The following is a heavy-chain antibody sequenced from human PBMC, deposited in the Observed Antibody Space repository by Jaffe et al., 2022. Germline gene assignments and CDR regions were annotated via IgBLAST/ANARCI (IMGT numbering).Heavy chain of an antibody. Sequence: QLQLQESGPGLVKPSETLSLTCTVSGGSISSSSYYWGWIRQPPGKGLEWIGSIYYSGSTYYNPSLKSRVTISVDTSKNQFSLKLSSVTAADTAVYYCARWAVTGLYPEGFDYWGQGTLVTVSS. CDR2: IYYSGST. D-gene: IGHD3-9*01. CDR1: GGSISSSSYY. V-gene: IGHV4-39*01. J-gene: IGHJ4*02. CDR3: ARWAVTGLYPEGFDY.